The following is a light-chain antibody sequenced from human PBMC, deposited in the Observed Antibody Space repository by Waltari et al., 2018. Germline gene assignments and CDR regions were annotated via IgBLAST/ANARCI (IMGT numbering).Light chain of an antibody. CDR1: QSLNRA. Sequence: LVLTQSPGTLSMSTGEGVTLSCRASQSLNRALAWYQQKPVQAPRLLIYNVFNRATDIPDRFSGSGSGTEFSLTISRLEPEDFAVYYCQHYVSLPATFGQGTRVEIK. CDR3: QHYVSLPAT. CDR2: NVF. J-gene: IGKJ1*01. V-gene: IGKV3-20*01.